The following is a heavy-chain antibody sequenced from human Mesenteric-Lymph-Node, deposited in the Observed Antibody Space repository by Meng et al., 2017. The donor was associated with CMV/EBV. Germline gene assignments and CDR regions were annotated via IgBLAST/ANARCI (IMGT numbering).Heavy chain of an antibody. J-gene: IGHJ6*02. CDR1: GGTFSSYT. Sequence: ASVKVSCKASGGTFSSYTISWVRQAPGQGLEWMGWINPNSGVTTYAQKFQGRVTMTRDTSINIAYMELSRLTSDDTAVYYCARRGVPAATFYGMDVWGQGTTVTVSS. V-gene: IGHV1-2*02. D-gene: IGHD2-2*01. CDR3: ARRGVPAATFYGMDV. CDR2: INPNSGVT.